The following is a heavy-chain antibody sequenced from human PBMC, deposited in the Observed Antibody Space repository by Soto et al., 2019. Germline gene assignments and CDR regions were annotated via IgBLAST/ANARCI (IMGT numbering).Heavy chain of an antibody. Sequence: SDTLSLTCAVYGGSFSGYYWSWIRQPPGKGLEWIGEINHSGSTNYNPSLKSRVTISVDTSKNQFSLKLSSVTAADTAVYYCARGVRYYDFWSGYSPKNYYYYMDVWGKGTTVTVSS. J-gene: IGHJ6*03. CDR3: ARGVRYYDFWSGYSPKNYYYYMDV. V-gene: IGHV4-34*01. CDR2: INHSGST. CDR1: GGSFSGYY. D-gene: IGHD3-3*01.